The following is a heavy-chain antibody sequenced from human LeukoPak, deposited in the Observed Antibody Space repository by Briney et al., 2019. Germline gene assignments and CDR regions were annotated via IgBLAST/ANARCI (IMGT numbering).Heavy chain of an antibody. CDR2: IFPGDSDT. D-gene: IGHD2-2*01. Sequence: GESLKISCKGSGYSFTSYWIGWVRQMPGTGLEWMGIIFPGDSDTRYSPSFQGQVTITAVKSITTAYLQWSSLKASDTAMYYCARCFSGVFRSSTSCFYFDYWGQGTLVTVSS. CDR1: GYSFTSYW. V-gene: IGHV5-51*01. CDR3: ARCFSGVFRSSTSCFYFDY. J-gene: IGHJ4*02.